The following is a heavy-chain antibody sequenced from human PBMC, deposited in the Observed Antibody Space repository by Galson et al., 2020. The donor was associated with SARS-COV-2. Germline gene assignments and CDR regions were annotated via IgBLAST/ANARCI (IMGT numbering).Heavy chain of an antibody. CDR1: GFAFSSYT. CDR3: ARSPPASTSGTSIYFDY. V-gene: IGHV3-21*01. CDR2: LDTSSTYI. Sequence: GGSLRLSCAASGFAFSSYTMNWVRQAPGKGLEWVASLDTSSTYIYYADSLKGRFTISRDNAENSLYLQMNSLRAEDTAVYYCARSPPASTSGTSIYFDYWGQGTQVTFSS. D-gene: IGHD3-10*01. J-gene: IGHJ4*02.